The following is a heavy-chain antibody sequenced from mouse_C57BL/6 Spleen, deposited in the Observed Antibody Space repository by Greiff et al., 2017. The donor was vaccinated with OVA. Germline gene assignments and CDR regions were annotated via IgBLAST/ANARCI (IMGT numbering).Heavy chain of an antibody. CDR3: ARSAVYAMDY. CDR1: GFTFSDYG. Sequence: EVQLQESGGGLVKPGGSLKLSCAASGFTFSDYGMHWVRQAPEKGLEWVAYISSGSSTIYYADTVKGRFTISRDNAKNTLFLQMTSLRSEDTAMYYCARSAVYAMDYWGQGTSVTVSS. J-gene: IGHJ4*01. V-gene: IGHV5-17*01. CDR2: ISSGSSTI.